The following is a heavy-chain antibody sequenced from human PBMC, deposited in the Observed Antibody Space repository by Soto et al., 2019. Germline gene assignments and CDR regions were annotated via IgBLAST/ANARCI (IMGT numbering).Heavy chain of an antibody. CDR1: GYTFTSYG. V-gene: IGHV1-18*01. J-gene: IGHJ1*01. CDR3: ARVPFIITASYTDLSS. CDR2: ISAYNGNT. Sequence: AEVYCRASGYTFTSYGISWVRQAPGQGLEWMGWISAYNGNTNYAQKLQGRVTMTTDTSTSTAYMELRSLRSDDTAVYYCARVPFIITASYTDLSSWGQDTLLPISA. D-gene: IGHD3-9*01.